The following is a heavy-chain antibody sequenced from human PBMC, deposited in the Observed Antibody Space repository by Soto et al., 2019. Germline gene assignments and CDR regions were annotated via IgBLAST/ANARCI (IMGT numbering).Heavy chain of an antibody. V-gene: IGHV3-49*04. CDR3: TRDTIRSNWNYDYDEFDT. Sequence: HPGGSLRLSCTASGFTLGSYAISWVRQAPGKGLEWVGFIRSKAYGATTEYAASVKCRFTIARDDSTSIAYLKMNNLKTEDTAVDYCTRDTIRSNWNYDYDEFDTGGHGKIVTDS. CDR2: IRSKAYGATT. J-gene: IGHJ3*02. CDR1: GFTLGSYA. D-gene: IGHD1-7*01.